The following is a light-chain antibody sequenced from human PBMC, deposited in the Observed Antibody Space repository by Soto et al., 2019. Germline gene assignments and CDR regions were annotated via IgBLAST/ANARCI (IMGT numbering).Light chain of an antibody. J-gene: IGKJ1*01. V-gene: IGKV1-5*01. CDR3: QQYYSYWT. CDR1: QSISNW. CDR2: GAS. Sequence: DIQMTQSPSTLSASVGDRVNISCRASQSISNWLAWFQQKPGKAPQLLISGASSLESGVPSRFSGSGSGTEFTLTISRLQPGDFANYYCQQYYSYWTFGQGTKVEIK.